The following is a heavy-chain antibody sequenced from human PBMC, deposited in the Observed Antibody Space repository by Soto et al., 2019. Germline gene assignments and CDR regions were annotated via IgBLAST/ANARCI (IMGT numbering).Heavy chain of an antibody. V-gene: IGHV1-69*01. Sequence: QVQLVQSGAEVKKPASSVKVSCKASGGTFNNYPITWVRQAPGEGLEWMGGSIPIFGTANYAQNFQGRVKISVDESTSTAYMELSSMRSEDTAVYYCARGRGYSGDEQYYYFDMDVWGHGTTVTVSS. CDR1: GGTFNNYP. CDR2: SIPIFGTA. D-gene: IGHD5-12*01. J-gene: IGHJ6*02. CDR3: ARGRGYSGDEQYYYFDMDV.